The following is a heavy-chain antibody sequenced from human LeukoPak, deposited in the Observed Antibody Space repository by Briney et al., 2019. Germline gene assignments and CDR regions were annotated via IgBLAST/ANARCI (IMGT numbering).Heavy chain of an antibody. CDR3: AKASRIVVVPAAMDY. V-gene: IGHV3-30*02. Sequence: GGSLRLSCAASGFTFSSYGMHWVRQAPGKWLEWVAFIRYDGSNKYYADSVKGRFTISRDNSKNTLYLQMNSLRAEDTAVYYCAKASRIVVVPAAMDYWGQGTLVTVSS. CDR1: GFTFSSYG. CDR2: IRYDGSNK. D-gene: IGHD2-2*01. J-gene: IGHJ4*02.